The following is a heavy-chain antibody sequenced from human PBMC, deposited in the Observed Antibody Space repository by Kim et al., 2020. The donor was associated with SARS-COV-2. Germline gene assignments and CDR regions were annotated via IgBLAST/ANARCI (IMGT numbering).Heavy chain of an antibody. V-gene: IGHV4-4*02. CDR3: SRVSVRRRGSYYISYYGMDV. J-gene: IGHJ6*01. D-gene: IGHD1-26*01. CDR1: GGSISSSNW. CDR2: IYHSGST. Sequence: SETLSLTCTVSGGSISSSNWLSWFRRPPAKGLEWIGAIYHSGSTNYNPSLKSPVTISVEKSKNQFSLMLSSVTAADTAVYYCSRVSVRRRGSYYISYYGMDVWGQGTTVSVSS.